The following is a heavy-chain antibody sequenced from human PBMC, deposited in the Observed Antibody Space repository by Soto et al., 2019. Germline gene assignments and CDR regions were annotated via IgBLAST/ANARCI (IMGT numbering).Heavy chain of an antibody. D-gene: IGHD4-17*01. V-gene: IGHV1-3*01. Sequence: QVQLVQSGAEVKKPGASVKVSCKASGYTFTSYAMHWVRQAPGQRLEWMGWINAGNGNTKYSQKFQGRVTITRDTAASTAYMELSSLRSEDTAVYYCARAPIYGAPPRYWGQGTLVTVSS. CDR2: INAGNGNT. J-gene: IGHJ4*02. CDR1: GYTFTSYA. CDR3: ARAPIYGAPPRY.